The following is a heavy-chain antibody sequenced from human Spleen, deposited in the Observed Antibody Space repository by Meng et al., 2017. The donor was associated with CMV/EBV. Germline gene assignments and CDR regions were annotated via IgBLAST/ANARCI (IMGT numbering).Heavy chain of an antibody. Sequence: TCAVYGESLSGYYWSWIRQPPGKGLEWIGEINHSGSTNYNPSLKSRVTILVDTSKSQFSLKLNSVNAADTAVYYCARGSQKHNWFDPWGQGTLVTVSS. CDR3: ARGSQKHNWFDP. D-gene: IGHD2-21*01. CDR1: GESLSGYY. J-gene: IGHJ5*02. CDR2: INHSGST. V-gene: IGHV4-34*01.